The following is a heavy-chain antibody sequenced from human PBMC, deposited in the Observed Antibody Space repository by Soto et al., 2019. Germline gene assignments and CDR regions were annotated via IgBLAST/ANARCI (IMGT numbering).Heavy chain of an antibody. J-gene: IGHJ6*03. CDR2: IWYDGSNK. CDR3: ARASSGNMVRGVIRGLYYYYYMDV. Sequence: QVQLVESWGGVVQPGRSLRLSCAASGFTFSSYGMHWVRQAPGKGLEWVAVIWYDGSNKYYADSVKGRFTISRDNSKITLYLQMNSLRAAATPLYYCARASSGNMVRGVIRGLYYYYYMDVWGKGTTVTVAS. D-gene: IGHD3-10*01. V-gene: IGHV3-33*01. CDR1: GFTFSSYG.